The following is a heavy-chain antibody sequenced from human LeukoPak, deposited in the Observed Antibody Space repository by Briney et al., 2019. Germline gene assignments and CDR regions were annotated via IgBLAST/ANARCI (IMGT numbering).Heavy chain of an antibody. D-gene: IGHD3-10*01. Sequence: SETLSLTCTVSGGSISSNSYYWGWIRQPPGKGLEWIGSIYYSGTTYYNPSLKSRVTISVDTSKSQFSLKLSSVTAADTAVYYCASGSSGSYYPLDYWGQGTLVTVSS. CDR2: IYYSGTT. CDR3: ASGSSGSYYPLDY. CDR1: GGSISSNSYY. V-gene: IGHV4-39*01. J-gene: IGHJ4*02.